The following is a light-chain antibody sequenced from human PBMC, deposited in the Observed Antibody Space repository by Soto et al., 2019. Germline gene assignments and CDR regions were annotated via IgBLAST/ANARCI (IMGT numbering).Light chain of an antibody. V-gene: IGKV3-20*01. CDR2: GAS. J-gene: IGKJ4*01. CDR1: QSVSSSY. Sequence: EIVLTQSPGTLSLSPGERATLSCRASQSVSSSYLAWYQQKPGQAPRLLIYGASSRATGIPDRFSGSGSGTDFTLTIIILEPEDFAVYYCQHYGISLLTFGG. CDR3: QHYGISLLT.